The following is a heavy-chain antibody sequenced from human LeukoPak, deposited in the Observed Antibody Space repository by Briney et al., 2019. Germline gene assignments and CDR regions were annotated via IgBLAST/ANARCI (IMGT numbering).Heavy chain of an antibody. Sequence: SETLSLTCAVSGYSISSGYYWGWIRRPPGKGLEWIGSIYHSGSTYYNPSLKSRVTISVDTSKNQFSLKLSSVTAADTAVYYRARLVLARFYDSSGYFDYWGQGTLVTVSS. CDR3: ARLVLARFYDSSGYFDY. J-gene: IGHJ4*02. V-gene: IGHV4-38-2*01. CDR1: GYSISSGYY. CDR2: IYHSGST. D-gene: IGHD3-22*01.